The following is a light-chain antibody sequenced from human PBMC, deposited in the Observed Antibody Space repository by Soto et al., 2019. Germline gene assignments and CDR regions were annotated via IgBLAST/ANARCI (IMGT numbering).Light chain of an antibody. V-gene: IGLV2-11*01. J-gene: IGLJ2*01. CDR1: SSDVGGYDF. CDR3: CSYAGDLAL. CDR2: DVS. Sequence: QSALTQPRSVSGSPGQSVTISCTGTSSDVGGYDFVSWYQQHPGKAPKLMISDVSKRPSGVRDRFSGSKSGNTASLTISGLQAEDEADYYCCSYAGDLALFGGGTKVTVL.